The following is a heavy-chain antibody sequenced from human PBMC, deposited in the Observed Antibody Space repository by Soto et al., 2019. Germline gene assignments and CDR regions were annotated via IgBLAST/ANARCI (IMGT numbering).Heavy chain of an antibody. J-gene: IGHJ4*02. V-gene: IGHV3-48*03. Sequence: EVQLVESGGGLVQPGGSLRLSCVDSGLTFSSYEMNWVRQAPGKGLEWVAYISSSGSTIYYADSVKGRFTISRDNAKDSLYLQMDSLRAEDTAVYYCARDRNMWDQRGYFDYWGQGTLVTVSS. CDR1: GLTFSSYE. CDR3: ARDRNMWDQRGYFDY. D-gene: IGHD1-26*01. CDR2: ISSSGSTI.